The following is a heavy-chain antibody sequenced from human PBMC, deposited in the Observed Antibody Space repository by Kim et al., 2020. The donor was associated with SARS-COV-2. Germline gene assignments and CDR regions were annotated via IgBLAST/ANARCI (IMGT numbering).Heavy chain of an antibody. Sequence: GGSLRLSCAASGFTFSNAWMSWVRQAPGKGLEWVGRIKSKTDGGTTDYAAPVKGRFTISRDDSKNTLYLQMNSLKTEDTAVYYCTTDSTPPDICTNGVCYTEGSYYYYYYYMDVWGKGTTVTVSS. CDR3: TTDSTPPDICTNGVCYTEGSYYYYYYYMDV. J-gene: IGHJ6*03. V-gene: IGHV3-15*01. CDR1: GFTFSNAW. D-gene: IGHD2-8*01. CDR2: IKSKTDGGTT.